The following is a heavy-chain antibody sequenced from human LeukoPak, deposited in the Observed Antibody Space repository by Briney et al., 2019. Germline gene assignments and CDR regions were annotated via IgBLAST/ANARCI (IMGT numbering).Heavy chain of an antibody. J-gene: IGHJ4*02. CDR3: ARDFLHSSTSRPFDY. CDR1: GFTFGAYT. D-gene: IGHD2-2*01. V-gene: IGHV3-21*01. CDR2: IFSRSESI. Sequence: PGGSLRLSCAASGFTFGAYTMNWVRQAPGKGLEWVSCIFSRSESIFYADSVKGRFAISRDNAKNSLYLQMDSLRAEDTGVYYCARDFLHSSTSRPFDYWGQGTLVTVSS.